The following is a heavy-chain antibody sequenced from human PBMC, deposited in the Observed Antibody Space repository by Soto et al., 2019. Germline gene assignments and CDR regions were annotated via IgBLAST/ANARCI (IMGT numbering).Heavy chain of an antibody. J-gene: IGHJ6*02. Sequence: SETLSLTCTVSGGSISSYYWSWIRQPPGKGLEWIGYIYYSGSTNYNPSLKSRVTISVDTSKNQFSLKLSSVTAADTAVYYCARSRGREYHWFYYVMYVWGQGTTVTVSS. CDR2: IYYSGST. V-gene: IGHV4-59*01. CDR1: GGSISSYY. CDR3: ARSRGREYHWFYYVMYV. D-gene: IGHD1-1*01.